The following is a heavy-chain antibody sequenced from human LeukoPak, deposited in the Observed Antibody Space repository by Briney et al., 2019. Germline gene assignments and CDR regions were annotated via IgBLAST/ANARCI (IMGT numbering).Heavy chain of an antibody. CDR1: GYTLTELS. CDR2: INPNSGGT. Sequence: VASVKVSCKVSGYTLTELSMHWVRQAPGQGLEWMGWINPNSGGTNYAQKFQGRVTMTRDTSISTAYMELSRLRSDDTAVYYCARGSFDWSARRFDYWGQGTLVTVSS. J-gene: IGHJ4*02. V-gene: IGHV1-2*02. CDR3: ARGSFDWSARRFDY. D-gene: IGHD3-9*01.